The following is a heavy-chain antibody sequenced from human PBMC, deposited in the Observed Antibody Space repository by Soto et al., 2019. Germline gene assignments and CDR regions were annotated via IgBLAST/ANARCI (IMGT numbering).Heavy chain of an antibody. Sequence: GGSLRLSCAAPGFTVSSYAMSWVLQAPGKGLEWVSAICGSGGATYYTDSVKGRFTISRDNSKNTLHLQMNNLRAEDTAIYYCAKGSGGNCYSHFDYCGQGTLVTSPQ. D-gene: IGHD2-15*01. CDR1: GFTVSSYA. V-gene: IGHV3-23*01. J-gene: IGHJ4*02. CDR3: AKGSGGNCYSHFDY. CDR2: ICGSGGAT.